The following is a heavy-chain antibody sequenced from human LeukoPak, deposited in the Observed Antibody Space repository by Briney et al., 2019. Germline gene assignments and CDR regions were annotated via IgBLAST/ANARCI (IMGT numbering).Heavy chain of an antibody. CDR3: AKGYTWNNIRLLDY. J-gene: IGHJ4*02. Sequence: GGSLRLSCAASGFTFSSYAMSWVRQAPGKGLEWVSAISASGGSTYYADSVKGRFTISRGNSKNTLYLQMNSLRAEDTAVYYCAKGYTWNNIRLLDYWGQGTLVTVSS. V-gene: IGHV3-23*01. CDR1: GFTFSSYA. D-gene: IGHD1/OR15-1a*01. CDR2: ISASGGST.